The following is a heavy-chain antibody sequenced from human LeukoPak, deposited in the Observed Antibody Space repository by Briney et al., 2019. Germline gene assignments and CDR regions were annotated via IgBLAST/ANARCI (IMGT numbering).Heavy chain of an antibody. Sequence: VGSLRLCCASSGFTLSNYWMSLVRQAPGARLEWEANMREDGSETNYVDSVKGRFTISRDNGQDSLYLQMNSLRAEGTAVYYCARDRGYSNFDYWGQGTLVTVSS. CDR2: MREDGSET. V-gene: IGHV3-7*01. J-gene: IGHJ4*02. CDR3: ARDRGYSNFDY. CDR1: GFTLSNYW. D-gene: IGHD4-11*01.